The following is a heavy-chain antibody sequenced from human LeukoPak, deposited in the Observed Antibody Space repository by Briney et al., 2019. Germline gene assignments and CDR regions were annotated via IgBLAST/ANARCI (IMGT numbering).Heavy chain of an antibody. CDR3: ARRAREYSHDAFDI. J-gene: IGHJ3*02. D-gene: IGHD5-18*01. CDR2: INPTSRGT. Sequence: ASVNLSCAASGYTFTDYYMHGVRQAPGQGLEWMGWINPTSRGTDSAQKSQGRFSITRDTYISKAYMELSRLRSDDTAVYYCARRAREYSHDAFDIWGQGTMVTVSS. CDR1: GYTFTDYY. V-gene: IGHV1-2*02.